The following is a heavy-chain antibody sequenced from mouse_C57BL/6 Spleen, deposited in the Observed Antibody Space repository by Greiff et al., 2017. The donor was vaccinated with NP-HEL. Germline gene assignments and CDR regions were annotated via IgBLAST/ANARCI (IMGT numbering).Heavy chain of an antibody. V-gene: IGHV1-64*01. CDR1: GYTFTSYW. CDR3: ARVAYYGSSYRYFDV. D-gene: IGHD1-1*01. CDR2: IHPNSGST. J-gene: IGHJ1*03. Sequence: QVQLQQSGAELVKPGASVKLSCKASGYTFTSYWMHWVKQRPGQGLEWIGMIHPNSGSTNYNEKFKSKATLTVDKSSSTAYMQLSSLTSEDSAVYYCARVAYYGSSYRYFDVWGTGTTVTVSS.